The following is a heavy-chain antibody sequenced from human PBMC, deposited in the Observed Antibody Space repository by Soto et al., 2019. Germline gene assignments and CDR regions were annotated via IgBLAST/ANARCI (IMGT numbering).Heavy chain of an antibody. CDR2: IWYDGSNK. V-gene: IGHV3-33*01. CDR1: GFTFSSYG. J-gene: IGHJ3*02. CDR3: ERDTGQDDAFDI. Sequence: GGSLRLSCAASGFTFSSYGMHWVRQAPGKGLEWVAVIWYDGSNKYYADSVKGRFTISRDNSKNTLYLQMNSLRAEDTAVYYCERDTGQDDAFDIWGQGTMVTVSS.